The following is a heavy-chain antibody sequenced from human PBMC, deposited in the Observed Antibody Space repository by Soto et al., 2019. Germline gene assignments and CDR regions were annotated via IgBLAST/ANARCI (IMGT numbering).Heavy chain of an antibody. V-gene: IGHV1-69*08. Sequence: QVQLVQSGAEVKKPGSSVRISCAASGATFNDYTFTWVRRAPGQGLEWMGRVIPLLDASNYAEKFQDRVTIPAYRSTITVAMELSGLKSEDSAIYYCASGKSQMPQDRMGFYYYMDVWGKGTTVTVSS. CDR2: VIPLLDAS. J-gene: IGHJ6*03. CDR1: GATFNDYT. D-gene: IGHD2-15*01. CDR3: ASGKSQMPQDRMGFYYYMDV.